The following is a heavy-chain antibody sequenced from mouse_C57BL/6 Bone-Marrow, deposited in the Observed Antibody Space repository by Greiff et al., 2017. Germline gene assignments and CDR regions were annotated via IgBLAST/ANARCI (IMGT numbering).Heavy chain of an antibody. D-gene: IGHD1-1*01. CDR1: GYTFTDYY. J-gene: IGHJ3*01. V-gene: IGHV1-26*01. CDR2: INPNNGGT. Sequence: VQLQQSGPELVKPGASVKISCKASGYTFTDYYMNWVKQSHGKSLEWIGDINPNNGGTSYNQKFNGKATLTVDKYSSTAYMELRSLTSEDSSVYYCARSDYGSIPFAYWGQGTLVTVSA. CDR3: ARSDYGSIPFAY.